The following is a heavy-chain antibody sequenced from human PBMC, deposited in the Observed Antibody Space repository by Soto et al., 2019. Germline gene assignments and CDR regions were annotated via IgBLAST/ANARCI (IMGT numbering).Heavy chain of an antibody. CDR3: VKAWTYYYDTSGPHFDY. CDR2: TTGSGGSA. Sequence: RRLSCAASGFTFSSYAMSWVRQAPGKGLEWVSGTTGSGGSAYYADSVKGRFTISRDNSENTLYLQMNSLRAEDTAVYYCVKAWTYYYDTSGPHFDYWGQGTLVTVSS. CDR1: GFTFSSYA. V-gene: IGHV3-23*01. D-gene: IGHD3-22*01. J-gene: IGHJ4*02.